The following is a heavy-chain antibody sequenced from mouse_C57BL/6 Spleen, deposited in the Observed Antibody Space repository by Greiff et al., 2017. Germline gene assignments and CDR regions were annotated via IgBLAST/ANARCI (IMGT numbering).Heavy chain of an antibody. Sequence: DVQLKESGGGLVKPGGSLKLSCAASGFTFSDYGMHWVRQAPEKGLEWVAYISSGSSTIYYADTVKGRFTISRDNAKNTLFLQMTSLRSEDTAMYYCARPGYYDYDVWYFDVWGTGTTVTVSS. CDR3: ARPGYYDYDVWYFDV. J-gene: IGHJ1*03. V-gene: IGHV5-17*01. D-gene: IGHD2-4*01. CDR2: ISSGSSTI. CDR1: GFTFSDYG.